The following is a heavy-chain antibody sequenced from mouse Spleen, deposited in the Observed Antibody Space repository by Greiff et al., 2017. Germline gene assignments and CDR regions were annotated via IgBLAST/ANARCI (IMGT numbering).Heavy chain of an antibody. J-gene: IGHJ1*01. D-gene: IGHD2-1*01. V-gene: IGHV1-53*01. Sequence: VQLQQSGTELVKPGASVKLSCKASGYTFTSYWMHWVKQRPGQGLEWIGNINPSNGGTNYNEKFKSKATLTVDKSSSTAYMQLSSLTSEDSAVYYCARDGNYVGWYFDVWGAGTTVTVSS. CDR2: INPSNGGT. CDR3: ARDGNYVGWYFDV. CDR1: GYTFTSYW.